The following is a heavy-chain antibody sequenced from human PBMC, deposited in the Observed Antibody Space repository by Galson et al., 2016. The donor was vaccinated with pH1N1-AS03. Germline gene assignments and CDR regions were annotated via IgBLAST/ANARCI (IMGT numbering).Heavy chain of an antibody. J-gene: IGHJ4*02. CDR1: GFTFSRST. Sequence: SLRLSCAASGFTFSRSTMHWVRQASGKGLEWVGHIRTKTNSYATAYGASMKGRFTIPRDDSKNITYLQMNSLQIDDTAVYFSSRGDWFHWGQGTLVTVSS. CDR2: IRTKTNSYAT. CDR3: SRGDWFH. D-gene: IGHD3-9*01. V-gene: IGHV3-73*01.